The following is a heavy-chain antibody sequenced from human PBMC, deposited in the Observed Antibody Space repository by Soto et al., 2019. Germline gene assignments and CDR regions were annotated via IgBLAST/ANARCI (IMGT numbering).Heavy chain of an antibody. CDR3: ARVVVITILDY. Sequence: QVQLQQWGAGLLKPSETLSLTCAVYGGSFSGYYWSWIRQPPGKGLEWIGEINHSGSTNYNPSLKSXXTXSXXTSKNQFSLKLSSVTAADTAVYYCARVVVITILDYWGQGTLVTVSS. D-gene: IGHD3-22*01. J-gene: IGHJ4*02. CDR2: INHSGST. V-gene: IGHV4-34*01. CDR1: GGSFSGYY.